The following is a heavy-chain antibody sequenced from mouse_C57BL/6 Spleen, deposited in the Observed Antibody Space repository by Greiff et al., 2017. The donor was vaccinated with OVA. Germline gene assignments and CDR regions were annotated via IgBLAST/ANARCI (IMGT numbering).Heavy chain of an antibody. V-gene: IGHV1-15*01. J-gene: IGHJ3*01. D-gene: IGHD1-2*01. CDR2: IDPETGGT. CDR3: TPPLLRTGFAY. Sequence: QVQLQQSGAELVRPGASVTLSCKASGYTFTDYEMHWVKQTPVHGLEWIGAIDPETGGTAYNQKFKGKAILTADKSSSTAYMELRSLTSEDSAVYYCTPPLLRTGFAYWGQGTLVTVSA. CDR1: GYTFTDYE.